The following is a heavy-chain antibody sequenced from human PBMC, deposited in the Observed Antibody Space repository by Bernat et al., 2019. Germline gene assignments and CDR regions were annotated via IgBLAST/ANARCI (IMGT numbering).Heavy chain of an antibody. D-gene: IGHD5-24*01. Sequence: EVQLVESGGGLVKPGGSLRLSCAASGFTFSSYSMNWVRQAPGKGLEWVSSISSSSSYIYYADSVKGRFTISRDNAKNSLYLQMNSLRAEDTAVYYCASGRRRAYGMDVWGQGTKVTVSS. CDR3: ASGRRRAYGMDV. CDR1: GFTFSSYS. V-gene: IGHV3-21*01. J-gene: IGHJ6*01. CDR2: ISSSSSYI.